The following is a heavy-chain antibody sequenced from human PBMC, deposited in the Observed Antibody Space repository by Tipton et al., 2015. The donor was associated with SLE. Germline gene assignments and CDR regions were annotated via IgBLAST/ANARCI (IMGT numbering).Heavy chain of an antibody. D-gene: IGHD2-2*01. CDR1: GGSFSGYY. CDR3: ARVSSTSCYALDY. Sequence: LRLSCAVYGGSFSGYYWSWIRQPPGKGLEWIGEINHSGSTNYNPSLKSRVTISVDTSKNQFSLKLSSVTAADTAVYYCARVSSTSCYALDYWGQGTLVTVSS. CDR2: INHSGST. V-gene: IGHV4-34*01. J-gene: IGHJ4*02.